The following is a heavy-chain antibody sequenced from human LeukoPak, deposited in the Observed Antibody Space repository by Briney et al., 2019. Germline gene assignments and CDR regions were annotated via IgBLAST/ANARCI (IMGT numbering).Heavy chain of an antibody. V-gene: IGHV4-39*01. CDR3: AREEASAADY. J-gene: IGHJ4*02. Sequence: KPSETLSLTCTVSGGSIISSSHYWAWIRQPPGQGLEWIGSIYYNGGTFYSPSLKSRASISVDTSKNQFSLKLSSVTAADTSVYFCAREEASAADYWGQGTLVTVSS. CDR2: IYYNGGT. CDR1: GGSIISSSHY. D-gene: IGHD6-13*01.